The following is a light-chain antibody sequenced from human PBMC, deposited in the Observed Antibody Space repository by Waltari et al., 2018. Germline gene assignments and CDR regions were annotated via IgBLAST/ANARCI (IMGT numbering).Light chain of an antibody. CDR1: RSDVGGYDY. J-gene: IGLJ2*01. V-gene: IGLV2-14*03. CDR2: DVS. Sequence: QSALTQPASVSGSPGQSIPLSCTGTRSDVGGYDYISWYQQQPGKSLKLMIYDVSYRPSGVSDRFSGSKSGNTASLTISGLQAEDEAVYYCSSYTTSSLLFGGGTKLTVL. CDR3: SSYTTSSLL.